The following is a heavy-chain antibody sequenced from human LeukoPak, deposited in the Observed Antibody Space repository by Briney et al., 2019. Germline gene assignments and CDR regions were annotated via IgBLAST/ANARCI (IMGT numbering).Heavy chain of an antibody. CDR3: ARSPSNYDFWSSPFDY. D-gene: IGHD3-3*01. Sequence: SETLSLTCAVSGGSISIGGYSWSWIRQPPGKGLEWIGYIYHSGSTYYNPSLKSRVTISVDRSKNQFSLKLSSVTAADTAVYYCARSPSNYDFWSSPFDYWGQGTLVTVSS. V-gene: IGHV4-30-2*01. J-gene: IGHJ4*02. CDR1: GGSISIGGYS. CDR2: IYHSGST.